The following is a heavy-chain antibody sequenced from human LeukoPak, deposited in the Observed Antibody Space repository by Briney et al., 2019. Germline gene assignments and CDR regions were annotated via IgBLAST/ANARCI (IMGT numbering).Heavy chain of an antibody. CDR2: ISSNGGST. V-gene: IGHV3-64*01. CDR3: ASSTRLIGPFDY. J-gene: IGHJ4*02. Sequence: HPGGSLRLSCAASGFTFSSYAMHWVRQAPGKGLEYVSAISSNGGSTYYANSVKGRFTISRDNSKNTLYLQMGSLRAEDMAVYYCASSTRLIGPFDYWGQGTLVTVSS. CDR1: GFTFSSYA. D-gene: IGHD3-10*02.